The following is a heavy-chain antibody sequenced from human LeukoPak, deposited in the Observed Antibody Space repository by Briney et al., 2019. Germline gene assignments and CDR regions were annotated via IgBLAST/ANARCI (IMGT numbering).Heavy chain of an antibody. Sequence: SETLSLTCTVSGGSIGNYYWSWIRQPPGKGLEWIGYIYYTGSTHYNPSLKSRVTISVDTSKNQFSLKLSSVTAADTAVYYCARDPHGGGLGDGFDIWGQGTMVTVSS. CDR3: ARDPHGGGLGDGFDI. D-gene: IGHD3-16*01. V-gene: IGHV4-30-4*01. CDR2: IYYTGST. J-gene: IGHJ3*02. CDR1: GGSIGNYY.